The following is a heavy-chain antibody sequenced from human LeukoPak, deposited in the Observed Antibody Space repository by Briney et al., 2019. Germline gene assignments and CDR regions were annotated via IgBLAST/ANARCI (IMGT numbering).Heavy chain of an antibody. Sequence: ASVKVCCKASGYTFTGYYMHWVRQAPGQGLEWMGWINTNSGGTNYAQKFQGRVTMTRDTSISTAYMELSRLRSDDTAVYYCARAAGYYYDSSGYYGEGAFDIWGQGTMVTVSS. D-gene: IGHD3-22*01. CDR1: GYTFTGYY. CDR3: ARAAGYYYDSSGYYGEGAFDI. V-gene: IGHV1-2*02. CDR2: INTNSGGT. J-gene: IGHJ3*02.